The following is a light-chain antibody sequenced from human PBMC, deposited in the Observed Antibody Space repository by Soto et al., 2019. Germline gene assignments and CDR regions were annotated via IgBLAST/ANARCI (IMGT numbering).Light chain of an antibody. Sequence: DILMNQSPTTLSSSVGDRVTITCRDSQSISSWLAWYQHKPGKAPKLLIYDASSLETGVPPRFSGSGSGTDVTLTISSLQPDDVATYSCQQYTSPQTFGQGTKVEI. CDR1: QSISSW. V-gene: IGKV1-5*01. J-gene: IGKJ1*01. CDR3: QQYTSPQT. CDR2: DAS.